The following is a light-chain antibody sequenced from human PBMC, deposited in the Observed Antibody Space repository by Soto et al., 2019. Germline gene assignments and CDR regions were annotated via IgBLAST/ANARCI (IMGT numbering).Light chain of an antibody. CDR3: QHYNSYSEA. CDR2: KAS. J-gene: IGKJ1*01. V-gene: IGKV1-5*03. CDR1: QGIRND. Sequence: DIQMTQSPSSLSASVGDRVTITCRASQGIRNDLGWYQQKPGKAPKLLIYKASTLKSGVPSRFSGSRSGTEFTLTISSLQPDDFATYYCQHYNSYSEAFGQGTKVDI.